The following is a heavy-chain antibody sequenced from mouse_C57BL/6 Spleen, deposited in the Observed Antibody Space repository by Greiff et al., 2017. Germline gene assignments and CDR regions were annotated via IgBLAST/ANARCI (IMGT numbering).Heavy chain of an antibody. J-gene: IGHJ3*01. D-gene: IGHD2-4*01. CDR1: GFNIKDYY. Sequence: EVQLQQSGAELVKPGASVKLSCTASGFNIKDYYMHWVKQRPEQGLEWIGRIDPEDGETKYAPKFEGKATITADTSSNTAYLQLSSLTSEDTAVYYCGPDYDGAWFAYWGQGTLVTVSA. CDR3: GPDYDGAWFAY. V-gene: IGHV14-2*01. CDR2: IDPEDGET.